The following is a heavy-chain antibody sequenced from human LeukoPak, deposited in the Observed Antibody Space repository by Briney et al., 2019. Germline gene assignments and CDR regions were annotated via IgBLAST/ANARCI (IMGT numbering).Heavy chain of an antibody. D-gene: IGHD4-17*01. J-gene: IGHJ5*02. CDR1: GYSFTSYW. Sequence: LGESLKISCKGSGYSFTSYWISWVRQMPGKGLEWMGRIDPSDSYTNYSPSFQGHVTISAGKSISTPYLQWSSLKASDTAMYYCARRLDYGDYRWFDPWGQGTLVTVSS. V-gene: IGHV5-10-1*01. CDR3: ARRLDYGDYRWFDP. CDR2: IDPSDSYT.